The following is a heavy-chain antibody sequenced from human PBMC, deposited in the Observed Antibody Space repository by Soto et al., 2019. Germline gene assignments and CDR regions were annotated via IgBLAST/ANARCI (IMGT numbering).Heavy chain of an antibody. CDR1: GGTFSSYA. CDR3: ARSRGYSYGFCDY. CDR2: IIPIFGTA. Sequence: GASVKVSCKASGGTFSSYAISWVRQAPGQGLEWMGGIIPIFGTANYAQKFQGRVTITADKSTSTAYMELSSLRSEDTAVYYCARSRGYSYGFCDYWGQGTLVTVSS. V-gene: IGHV1-69*06. J-gene: IGHJ4*02. D-gene: IGHD5-18*01.